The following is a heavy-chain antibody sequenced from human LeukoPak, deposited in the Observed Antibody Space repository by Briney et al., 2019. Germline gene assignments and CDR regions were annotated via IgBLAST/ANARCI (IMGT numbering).Heavy chain of an antibody. CDR3: ARDNRRSGMDV. CDR2: VYYSAST. J-gene: IGHJ6*04. D-gene: IGHD1-14*01. CDR1: GGSISSGGYY. V-gene: IGHV4-31*03. Sequence: SETLSLTCTVSGGSISSGGYYWSWIRQHPGKGLEWIGYVYYSASTYYNPSLKSRVTISVDTSKNQFSLKLSSVTAADTAVYYCARDNRRSGMDVWGKGTTITVSS.